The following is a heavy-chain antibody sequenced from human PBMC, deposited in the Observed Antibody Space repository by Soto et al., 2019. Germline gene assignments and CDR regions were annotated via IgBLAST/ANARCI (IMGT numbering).Heavy chain of an antibody. J-gene: IGHJ4*02. D-gene: IGHD2-21*02. Sequence: QVQLVQSGAEVKKPGSSVKVSCKASGGTFSSYAISWVRQAPGQGREWMGGIIPIFGTANYAQKFQGRVTITEDESTSIAYMELSSLRSEDTAVYYCALNGGNSPFDYWGQGTLVTVSS. CDR2: IIPIFGTA. CDR1: GGTFSSYA. CDR3: ALNGGNSPFDY. V-gene: IGHV1-69*01.